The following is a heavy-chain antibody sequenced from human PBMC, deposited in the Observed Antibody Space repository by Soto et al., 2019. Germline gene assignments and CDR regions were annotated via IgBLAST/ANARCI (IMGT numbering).Heavy chain of an antibody. D-gene: IGHD3-10*01. J-gene: IGHJ2*01. V-gene: IGHV1-3*01. CDR1: GYTFTSYA. CDR3: ARDRDLNCYGSGSYWYFDL. Sequence: QVQLVQSGAEVKKPGASVKVSCKASGYTFTSYAMHWVRQAPGQRLEWMGWINAGNGNTKYSQKFQGRVTITRDTSASTAYMELSSLRSEDTAVYYCARDRDLNCYGSGSYWYFDLWGRGTLVTVSS. CDR2: INAGNGNT.